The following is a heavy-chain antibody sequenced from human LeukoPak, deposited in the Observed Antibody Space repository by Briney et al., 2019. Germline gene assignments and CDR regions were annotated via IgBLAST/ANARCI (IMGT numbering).Heavy chain of an antibody. CDR1: GYSISSGYY. D-gene: IGHD3-10*01. CDR3: ARARGVNWFDP. V-gene: IGHV4-38-2*02. CDR2: IYHSGST. Sequence: SETLSLTCTVSGYSISSGYYWGWIRQPPGQGLEWIGSIYHSGSTYYNPSLKSRVTISVDTSKNQFSLKLSSVTAADTAVYYCARARGVNWFDPWGQGTLVTVSS. J-gene: IGHJ5*02.